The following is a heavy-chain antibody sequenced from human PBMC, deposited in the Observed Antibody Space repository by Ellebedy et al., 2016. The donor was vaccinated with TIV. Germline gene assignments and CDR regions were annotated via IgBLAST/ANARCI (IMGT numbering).Heavy chain of an antibody. Sequence: GESLKISXAASGFTFSNHYMSWIRQAPGKGLEWVAYISPTSAAIFYAESVEGRFTISRDNAKSSLYLQMNSLRADDTAVYYCVRDGTETGSYSPCWWWGQGTLLTVSS. V-gene: IGHV3-11*01. CDR1: GFTFSNHY. D-gene: IGHD1-26*01. CDR3: VRDGTETGSYSPCWW. J-gene: IGHJ4*02. CDR2: ISPTSAAI.